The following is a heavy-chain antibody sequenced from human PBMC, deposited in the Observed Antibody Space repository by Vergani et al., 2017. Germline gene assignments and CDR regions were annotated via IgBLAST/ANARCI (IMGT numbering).Heavy chain of an antibody. J-gene: IGHJ5*02. CDR3: ARGYCSGERCYSFWREIVVPFDP. D-gene: IGHD2-15*01. V-gene: IGHV1-18*01. CDR2: LGPDNGNM. Sequence: LLVQSGSEVKNPGASVRVTCKASGYNFANYGIAWVRQAPGQGLEWMGWLGPDNGNMKYAQKFQGRLTMTTDTSTNTAFLELRSLRSEDTDVYYCARGYCSGERCYSFWREIVVPFDPWGQGTLVTVSS. CDR1: GYNFANYG.